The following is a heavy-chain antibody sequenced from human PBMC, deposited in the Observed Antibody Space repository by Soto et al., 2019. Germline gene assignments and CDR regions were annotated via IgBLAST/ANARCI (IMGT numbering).Heavy chain of an antibody. CDR2: IYYSGST. V-gene: IGHV4-31*03. J-gene: IGHJ4*02. D-gene: IGHD4-17*01. CDR1: GGSISSGGYY. Sequence: ASETLSLTCTVSGGSISSGGYYWSWIRQHPGKGLEWIGYIYYSGSTYYNPSLKGRVTISVDTSKNQFSLKLSSVTAADTAVYYCAREVSGYGDYLVDYWGQGTLVTVSS. CDR3: AREVSGYGDYLVDY.